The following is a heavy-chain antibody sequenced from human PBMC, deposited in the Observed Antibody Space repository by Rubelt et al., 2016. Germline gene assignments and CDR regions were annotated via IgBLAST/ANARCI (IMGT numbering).Heavy chain of an antibody. V-gene: IGHV3-23*04. CDR2: ISGSGGST. D-gene: IGHD3-3*01. CDR1: GFTFSSYS. CDR3: AKLYYDLGWFDP. J-gene: IGHJ5*02. Sequence: EVQLVESGGGLVQPGGSLRLSCAASGFTFSSYSMNWVRQAPGKGLEWVSAISGSGGSTYYADSVKGRFTISRDNSKNTLYLQMNSLRAEDTAVYYCAKLYYDLGWFDPWGQGTLVTVSS.